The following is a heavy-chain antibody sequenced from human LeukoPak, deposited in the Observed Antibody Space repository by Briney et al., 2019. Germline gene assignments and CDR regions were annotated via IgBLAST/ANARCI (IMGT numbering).Heavy chain of an antibody. V-gene: IGHV4-30-2*01. D-gene: IGHD3-10*01. CDR2: IYHSGST. CDR3: ARSSGSYVHWFDP. J-gene: IGHJ5*02. CDR1: GGSISSGGYS. Sequence: SETLSLTCAVSGGSISSGGYSWSWIRQPPGKGLEWIGYIYHSGSTYYNPSLKSRVTISVDRSKNQFSLKLSSVTAADTAVYYCARSSGSYVHWFDPWGQGTLVTVSS.